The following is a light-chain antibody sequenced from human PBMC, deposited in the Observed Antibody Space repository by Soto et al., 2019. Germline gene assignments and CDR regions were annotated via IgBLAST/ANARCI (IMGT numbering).Light chain of an antibody. CDR2: DVS. CDR3: SSYTSSNTRYV. Sequence: QSALTQPASVSGSPGRAISISCTGTSSDVGGYNYVSWYQQHPGKAPRLMIYDVSSRPSGVSYRFSGSKSGNTASLTISGLQAEDEADYYCSSYTSSNTRYVFGTGTEVTVL. V-gene: IGLV2-14*01. J-gene: IGLJ1*01. CDR1: SSDVGGYNY.